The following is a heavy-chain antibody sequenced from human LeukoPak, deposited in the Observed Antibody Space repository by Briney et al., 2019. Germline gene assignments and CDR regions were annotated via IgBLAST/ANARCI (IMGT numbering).Heavy chain of an antibody. CDR2: IIPIFGTA. J-gene: IGHJ6*03. D-gene: IGHD6-6*01. CDR1: GGTFSSYA. CDR3: ARDTGWQLGVDYYYYMDV. Sequence: GSSVKVSCKASGGTFSSYAISWVRQAPGQGLEWMGGIIPIFGTANYAQKFQSRVAITADESTSTAYMELSSLRSEDTAVYYCARDTGWQLGVDYYYYMDVWGKGTTVTVFS. V-gene: IGHV1-69*01.